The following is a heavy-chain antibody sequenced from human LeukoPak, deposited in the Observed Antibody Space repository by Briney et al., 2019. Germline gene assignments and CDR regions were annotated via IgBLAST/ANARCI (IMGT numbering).Heavy chain of an antibody. CDR1: GYTFSNYG. V-gene: IGHV1-18*04. CDR2: INVYNGNT. Sequence: GASVKVSCKTSGYTFSNYGISWVRQAPGQGLEWMGWINVYNGNTRYAQKFQVRLTVNTDTSTSTAFMELESLRPDDTAVYYCATDTGYSGYEAPDNWGQGTQVTVSS. CDR3: ATDTGYSGYEAPDN. J-gene: IGHJ4*02. D-gene: IGHD5-12*01.